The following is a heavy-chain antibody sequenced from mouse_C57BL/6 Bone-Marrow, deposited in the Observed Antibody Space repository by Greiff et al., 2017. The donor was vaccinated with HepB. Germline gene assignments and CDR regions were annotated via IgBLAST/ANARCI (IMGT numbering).Heavy chain of an antibody. D-gene: IGHD1-1*01. CDR3: ASPVYYYGSSYLYWYFDV. CDR2: ISSGGSYT. J-gene: IGHJ1*03. V-gene: IGHV5-6*01. CDR1: GFTFSSYG. Sequence: EVQLVESGGDLVKPGGSLKLSCAASGFTFSSYGMSWVRQTPDKRLEWVATISSGGSYTYYPDSVKGRFTISRDNAKNTLYLQMSSLTSEDTAMYYCASPVYYYGSSYLYWYFDVWGTGTTVTVSS.